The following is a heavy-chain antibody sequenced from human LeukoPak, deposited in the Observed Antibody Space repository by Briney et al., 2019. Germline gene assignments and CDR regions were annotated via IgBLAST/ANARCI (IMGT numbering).Heavy chain of an antibody. CDR3: ARGKFPDTLLYYFDY. CDR2: IYSGGST. J-gene: IGHJ4*02. Sequence: GGSLRLSCAASGFTVSSNYMSWVRQAPGKGLEWVSVIYSGGSTYYADSVKGRFTISRDNAKNSLYLQMNSLRAEDTAVYYCARGKFPDTLLYYFDYWGQGTLVTVSS. V-gene: IGHV3-53*01. CDR1: GFTVSSNY. D-gene: IGHD1-26*01.